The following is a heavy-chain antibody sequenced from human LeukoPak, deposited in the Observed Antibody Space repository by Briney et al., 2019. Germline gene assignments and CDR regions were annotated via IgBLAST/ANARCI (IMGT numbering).Heavy chain of an antibody. J-gene: IGHJ4*02. CDR3: ARDRGIAAGFDY. D-gene: IGHD6-13*01. Sequence: PGGSLRLSCAASGFTFSSYGMHWVRQAPGKGLEWVSYISSSSSTLYYADSVKGRFTISRDNAKNSLYLQVNSLRAEDTAVYYCARDRGIAAGFDYWGQGSLVTVSS. CDR2: ISSSSSTL. CDR1: GFTFSSYG. V-gene: IGHV3-48*04.